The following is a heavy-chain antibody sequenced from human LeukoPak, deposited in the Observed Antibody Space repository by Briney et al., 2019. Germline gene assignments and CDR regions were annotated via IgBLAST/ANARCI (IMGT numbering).Heavy chain of an antibody. CDR3: ARAGYSSSWPTYYYYYYGMDV. Sequence: PGGSLRLSCAASGFTFSSYWMSWVRQAPGKGLEWVANIKQDGREKYYVDSVKGRFTISRDNAKNSLYLQMNSLRAEDTAVYYCARAGYSSSWPTYYYYYYGMDVRGQGTTVTVSS. CDR2: IKQDGREK. V-gene: IGHV3-7*01. J-gene: IGHJ6*02. CDR1: GFTFSSYW. D-gene: IGHD6-13*01.